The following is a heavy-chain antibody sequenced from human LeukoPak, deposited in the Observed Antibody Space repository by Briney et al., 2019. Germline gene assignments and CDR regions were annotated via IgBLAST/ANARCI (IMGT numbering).Heavy chain of an antibody. CDR2: ISAYNGNT. CDR1: RDTFTSYG. V-gene: IGHV1-18*01. D-gene: IGHD3-10*01. CDR3: ARGYGVRGVIIRPIGY. J-gene: IGHJ4*02. Sequence: GSLKGSCKGSRDTFTSYGISWGRQAPGQGVEWMGWISAYNGNTNYAQKLQGRVTMTTDTSTSTAYMELRSLRSEDTAVYYCARGYGVRGVIIRPIGYWGQGTLVTVSS.